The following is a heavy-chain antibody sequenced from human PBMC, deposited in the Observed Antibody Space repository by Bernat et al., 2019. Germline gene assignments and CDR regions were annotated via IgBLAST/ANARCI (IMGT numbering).Heavy chain of an antibody. CDR1: GFTFTSYG. CDR2: IYSGGST. CDR3: ARGYYDYVWGSYSNYFDY. Sequence: QVQLVESGGGVVQPGRSLRLTCAASGFTFTSYGMHWVRQAPGKGLEWVSVIYSGGSTYYADSVKGRFTISRDNSKNTLYLQMNSLRAEDTAVYYCARGYYDYVWGSYSNYFDYWGQGTLVTVSS. D-gene: IGHD3-16*01. J-gene: IGHJ4*02. V-gene: IGHV3-NL1*01.